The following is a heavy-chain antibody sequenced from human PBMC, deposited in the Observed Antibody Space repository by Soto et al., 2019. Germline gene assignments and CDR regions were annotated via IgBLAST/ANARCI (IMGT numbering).Heavy chain of an antibody. V-gene: IGHV4-4*07. Sequence: SEPLSLTCAVSGGSISSYYWSWIRQPAGKGLEWIGRIYTSGSTNYNPSLKSRVTMSVDTSKNQFSLKLSSVTAADTAVSYCARAGLKGYYYGMDVWGQGTTVTVSS. CDR3: ARAGLKGYYYGMDV. J-gene: IGHJ6*02. D-gene: IGHD5-12*01. CDR1: GGSISSYY. CDR2: IYTSGST.